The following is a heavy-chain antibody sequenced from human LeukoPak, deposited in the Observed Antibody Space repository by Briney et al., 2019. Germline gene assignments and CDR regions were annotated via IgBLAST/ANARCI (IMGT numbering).Heavy chain of an antibody. J-gene: IGHJ4*02. CDR2: MNPDSGNT. CDR1: GYTFTSYD. V-gene: IGHV1-8*01. CDR3: ARGYSVTTELRNDY. Sequence: ASVKVSCKASGYTFTSYDINWVRQATGQGLEWMGWMNPDSGNTGYAQKFQGRVTMTRNTSISTAYMELSSLRSEDTAVYYCARGYSVTTELRNDYWGQGTLVTVSS. D-gene: IGHD4-17*01.